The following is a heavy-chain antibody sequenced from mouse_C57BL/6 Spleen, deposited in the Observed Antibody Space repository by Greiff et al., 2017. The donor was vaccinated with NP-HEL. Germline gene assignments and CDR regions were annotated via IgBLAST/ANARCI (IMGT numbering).Heavy chain of an antibody. CDR3: ARDYGSSYGYFDY. J-gene: IGHJ2*01. CDR1: GYTFTDYY. Sequence: VMLVESGAELVRPGASVKLSCKASGYTFTDYYINWVKQRPGQGLEWIARIYPGSGNTYYNEKFKGKATLTAEKSSSTAYMQLSSLTSEDSAVYFCARDYGSSYGYFDYWGQGTTLTVSS. CDR2: IYPGSGNT. V-gene: IGHV1-76*01. D-gene: IGHD1-1*01.